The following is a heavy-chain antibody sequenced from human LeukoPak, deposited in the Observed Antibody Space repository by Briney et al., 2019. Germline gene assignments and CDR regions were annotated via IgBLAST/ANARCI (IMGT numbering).Heavy chain of an antibody. V-gene: IGHV3-53*01. CDR1: GFTVSSNY. D-gene: IGHD4-23*01. CDR2: IYSGGST. CDR3: ARGGGPRYGGYYFDY. Sequence: PGGSLRLSCAASGFTVSSNYMSWVRQAPGKGLEWVSVIYSGGSTYYADSVKGRFTISRDNSKNSLYLQMNSLRAEDTAVYYCARGGGPRYGGYYFDYWGQGTLVTVSS. J-gene: IGHJ4*02.